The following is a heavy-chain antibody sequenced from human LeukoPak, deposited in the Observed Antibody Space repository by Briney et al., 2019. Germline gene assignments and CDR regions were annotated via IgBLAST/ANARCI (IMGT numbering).Heavy chain of an antibody. J-gene: IGHJ6*02. Sequence: GRSLRLSCAASGFTFSSYAMYWVRQAPGKGLEWVAVISYDGSNKYYADSVKGRFTISRDNAKNSLYLQMNSLRDEDTAVYCCARDRQNDYGDYYYYYYGVDVWGQGTTVTVSS. CDR2: ISYDGSNK. V-gene: IGHV3-30-3*01. D-gene: IGHD4-17*01. CDR3: ARDRQNDYGDYYYYYYGVDV. CDR1: GFTFSSYA.